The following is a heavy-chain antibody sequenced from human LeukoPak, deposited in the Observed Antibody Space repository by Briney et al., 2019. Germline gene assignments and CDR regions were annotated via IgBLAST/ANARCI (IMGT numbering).Heavy chain of an antibody. J-gene: IGHJ4*02. V-gene: IGHV4-59*12. CDR1: GGSISSYY. CDR2: IYYSGST. CDR3: AREGGGIAAGGTSYGYFDY. D-gene: IGHD6-13*01. Sequence: SETLSLTCTVSGGSISSYYWSWIRQPPGKGLEWIGYIYYSGSTNYNPSLKSRVTISVDKSKNQFSLKLSSVTAADTAVYYCAREGGGIAAGGTSYGYFDYWGQGTLVTVSS.